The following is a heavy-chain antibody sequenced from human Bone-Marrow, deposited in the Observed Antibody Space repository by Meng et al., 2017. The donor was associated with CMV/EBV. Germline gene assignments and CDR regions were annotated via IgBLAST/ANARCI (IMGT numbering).Heavy chain of an antibody. J-gene: IGHJ4*02. V-gene: IGHV3-73*01. CDR2: IRSKANSYAT. CDR1: GFTFSGSA. Sequence: GESLKISCAASGFTFSGSAMHWVRQASGKGLEWVGRIRSKANSYATAYAASVKGRFTISRDDSKNTAYLQMNSLKTEDTAVYYCTRHDVARVYWVQGTLVTVSS. D-gene: IGHD3-10*01. CDR3: TRHDVARVY.